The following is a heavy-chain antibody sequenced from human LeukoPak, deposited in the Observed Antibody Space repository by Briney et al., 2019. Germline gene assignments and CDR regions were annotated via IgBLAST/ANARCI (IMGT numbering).Heavy chain of an antibody. CDR3: ARASYYYDSSADFQH. Sequence: ASVKVSCKASGGTFSSYAISWVRQAPGQGLEWMGRIIPILGIANYAQKFQGRVTITADKSTSTAYMELSSPRSEDTAVYYCARASYYYDSSADFQHWGQGTLVTVSS. J-gene: IGHJ1*01. CDR2: IIPILGIA. V-gene: IGHV1-69*04. CDR1: GGTFSSYA. D-gene: IGHD3-22*01.